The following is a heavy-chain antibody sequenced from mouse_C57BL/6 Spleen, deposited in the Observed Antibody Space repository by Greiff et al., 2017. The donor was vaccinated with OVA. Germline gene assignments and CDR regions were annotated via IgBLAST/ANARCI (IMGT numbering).Heavy chain of an antibody. CDR2: FYPGSGSI. Sequence: VQLQQSGAELVKPGASVKLSCKASGYTFTEYTIHWVKQRSGQGLEWIGWFYPGSGSIKYNEKFKDKATLTADKSSSTVYMELSRLTSEDSAVYFGARHEGYYGSSYVYFDYWGQGTTLTVSS. CDR1: GYTFTEYT. D-gene: IGHD1-1*01. V-gene: IGHV1-62-2*01. J-gene: IGHJ2*01. CDR3: ARHEGYYGSSYVYFDY.